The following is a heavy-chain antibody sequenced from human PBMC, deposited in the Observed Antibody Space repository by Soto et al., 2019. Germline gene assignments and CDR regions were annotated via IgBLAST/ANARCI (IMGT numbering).Heavy chain of an antibody. CDR2: IQYHGINK. J-gene: IGHJ4*02. V-gene: IGHV3-33*05. CDR1: GFTFSTYG. D-gene: IGHD3-22*01. CDR3: ARGLDYDSSGYYLDF. Sequence: QVQLVESGGGVVQPGRSLRLSCAASGFTFSTYGMHWVRQAPGKGLEWVAFIQYHGINKDHADSVKARFTISRDNSRRTLYLQMNRLRAEDTAVYYWARGLDYDSSGYYLDFWGQGALGTVSS.